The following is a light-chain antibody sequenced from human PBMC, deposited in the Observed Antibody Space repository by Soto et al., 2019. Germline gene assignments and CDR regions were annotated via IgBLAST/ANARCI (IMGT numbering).Light chain of an antibody. CDR2: TAS. CDR3: QQYYSYPLT. J-gene: IGKJ4*01. V-gene: IGKV1-8*01. Sequence: AIRMTQSPSSLSASTGDRVTITCRASQGISTYLAWYQQKPGKAPKLLIYTASTLQSGVPSRFSGSGSETDFTLTISCLQSEDFATYYCQQYYSYPLTFGEGTKVEI. CDR1: QGISTY.